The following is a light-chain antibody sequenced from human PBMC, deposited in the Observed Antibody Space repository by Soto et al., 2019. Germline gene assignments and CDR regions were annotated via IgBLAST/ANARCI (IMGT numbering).Light chain of an antibody. V-gene: IGKV1-5*01. CDR1: QSISTY. J-gene: IGKJ1*01. CDR2: AAS. Sequence: DIQITQSPSSLPGSVGDRVTITFRASQSISTYLKWYQQKPGKAPKLLIYAASSLESGVPSRFSGGGFGTEFTLTISSLQPDDYATYYCQQYQTFWTFGQGTKVDIK. CDR3: QQYQTFWT.